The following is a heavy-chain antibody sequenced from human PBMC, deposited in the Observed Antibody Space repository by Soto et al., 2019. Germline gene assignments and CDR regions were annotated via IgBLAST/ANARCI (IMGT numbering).Heavy chain of an antibody. J-gene: IGHJ6*02. CDR1: GGSISSGGYY. CDR3: ARGQYQLLIYYYGMVV. D-gene: IGHD2-2*01. V-gene: IGHV4-31*03. Sequence: SETLSLTCTFSGGSISSGGYYWSWIRQHPGKGLEWIGYIYYSGSSYYNPSLKSRVTISVDTSKNQFSLKLSSVTAADTAVYYCARGQYQLLIYYYGMVVWGQGTTVTVSS. CDR2: IYYSGSS.